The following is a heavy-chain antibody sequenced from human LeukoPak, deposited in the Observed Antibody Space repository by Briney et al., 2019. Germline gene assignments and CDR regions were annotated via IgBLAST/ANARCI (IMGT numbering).Heavy chain of an antibody. D-gene: IGHD2-2*01. CDR2: IKHSGSS. Sequence: SETLSLTCAVYGGSFSGYYWSWIRQPPGKGLEWIGEIKHSGSSNYNPSLKSRVTISLETSKNQFSLKLSSVTAADTAVYYCARDEYQLLEGGFDYWGQGTLVTVSS. CDR3: ARDEYQLLEGGFDY. J-gene: IGHJ4*02. V-gene: IGHV4-34*01. CDR1: GGSFSGYY.